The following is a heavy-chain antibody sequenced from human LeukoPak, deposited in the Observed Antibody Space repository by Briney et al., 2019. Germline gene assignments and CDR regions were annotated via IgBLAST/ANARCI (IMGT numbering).Heavy chain of an antibody. CDR1: GFTFSRYN. D-gene: IGHD6-19*01. V-gene: IGHV3-48*01. Sequence: GGSLRLSCAASGFTFSRYNMNWVRQAPGKGLEWVSYISSGSSAIYYTDSVKGRFTISRDNAKNSLFLQVNSLRAEDTAVYYCARSGSGYLDYWGQGTLVTVSS. J-gene: IGHJ4*02. CDR2: ISSGSSAI. CDR3: ARSGSGYLDY.